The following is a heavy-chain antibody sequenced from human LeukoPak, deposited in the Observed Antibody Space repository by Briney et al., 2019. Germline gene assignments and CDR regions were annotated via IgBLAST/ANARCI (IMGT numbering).Heavy chain of an antibody. CDR2: ISWNSGSI. D-gene: IGHD6-13*01. Sequence: GGSLRLSCAASGFTFDDYAMHWVRQAPGKGLEWVSGISWNSGSIGYADSVKGRFTISRDNAKNSLYLQMNSLRAEDTALYYCAKVLIAAAGTGFDYWGQGTLVTVSS. CDR1: GFTFDDYA. V-gene: IGHV3-9*01. J-gene: IGHJ4*02. CDR3: AKVLIAAAGTGFDY.